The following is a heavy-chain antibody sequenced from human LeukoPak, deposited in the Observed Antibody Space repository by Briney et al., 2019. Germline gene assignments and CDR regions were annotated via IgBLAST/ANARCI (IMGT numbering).Heavy chain of an antibody. Sequence: PSETLSLTCAVYGGSSSAYFLSWIRQPPGKGLGWIGEINQSGSTNYNTSPKSRVTISVDTSKKQFSLRLSSVTAADTAVYYCAFGQEMADAFDFWGQGTMVTVSS. J-gene: IGHJ3*01. V-gene: IGHV4-34*01. D-gene: IGHD5-24*01. CDR1: GGSSSAYF. CDR3: AFGQEMADAFDF. CDR2: INQSGST.